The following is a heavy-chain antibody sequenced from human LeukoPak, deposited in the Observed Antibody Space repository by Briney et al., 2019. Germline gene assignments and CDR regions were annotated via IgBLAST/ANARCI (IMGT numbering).Heavy chain of an antibody. J-gene: IGHJ5*02. Sequence: XCTXSGGXIXSYYWSWIRQPPGKGLEGIGYIYYSGSANYNPSLKSRVTISVDTSKNQFSLKLSSVTAAVTAVYYCARGNGGNSSPFDPWGQGTLVTVSS. D-gene: IGHD4-23*01. CDR1: GGXIXSYY. CDR3: ARGNGGNSSPFDP. V-gene: IGHV4-59*01. CDR2: IYYSGSA.